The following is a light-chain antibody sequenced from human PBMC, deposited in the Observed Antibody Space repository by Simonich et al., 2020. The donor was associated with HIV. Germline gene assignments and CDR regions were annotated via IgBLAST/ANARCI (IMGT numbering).Light chain of an antibody. V-gene: IGLV2-23*01. Sequence: QSALTQPDSVSGSPGQSITISCTGTSSDVGSYNLVSWYQQHPGKAPKLMIYEGSKRPAGVSNRFYGSKAGNTASLTISGLQAEDEADYYCCSYAGSSTYWVFGGGTKLTVL. CDR3: CSYAGSSTYWV. J-gene: IGLJ3*02. CDR2: EGS. CDR1: SSDVGSYNL.